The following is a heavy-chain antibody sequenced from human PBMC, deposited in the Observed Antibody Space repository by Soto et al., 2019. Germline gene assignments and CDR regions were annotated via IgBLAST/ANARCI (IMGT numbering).Heavy chain of an antibody. CDR3: ARDDITGTTAAHYYYYGMDV. CDR1: GGTFSSYA. Sequence: ASVKVSCKASGGTFSSYAISWVRQAPGQGLEWMGGIIPIFGTANYAQKFQGRVTITADESTSTAYMELSSLRSEDTAVYYCARDDITGTTAAHYYYYGMDVWGQGTTVTVSS. V-gene: IGHV1-69*13. J-gene: IGHJ6*02. D-gene: IGHD1-7*01. CDR2: IIPIFGTA.